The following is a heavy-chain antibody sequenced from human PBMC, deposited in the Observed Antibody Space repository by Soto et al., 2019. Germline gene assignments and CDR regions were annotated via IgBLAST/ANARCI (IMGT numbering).Heavy chain of an antibody. CDR2: IYYSGST. CDR1: GGSISSYY. V-gene: IGHV4-59*01. CDR3: ARGSGYSGYDYSGVDY. D-gene: IGHD5-12*01. Sequence: PSETLSLTCTVSGGSISSYYWSWIRQPPGKGLEWIGYIYYSGSTNYNPSLKSRVTISVDTSKNQFSLKLSSVTAADTAVYYCARGSGYSGYDYSGVDYWGQGTLVTVSS. J-gene: IGHJ4*02.